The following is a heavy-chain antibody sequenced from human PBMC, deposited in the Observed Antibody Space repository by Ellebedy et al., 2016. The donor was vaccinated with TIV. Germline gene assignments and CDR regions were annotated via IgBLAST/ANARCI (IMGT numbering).Heavy chain of an antibody. CDR3: VRDQMGSSYPFDY. CDR2: IHSDGRTT. D-gene: IGHD5-24*01. CDR1: GFSFSTYS. J-gene: IGHJ4*02. V-gene: IGHV3-74*01. Sequence: GESLKISCAASGFSFSTYSMHWVRQAPGKGLVWVSRIHSDGRTTSYADSVKGRFTISRDSANNMLYLQMNSLRAEDTAVFYCVRDQMGSSYPFDYWGQGTLVTVSP.